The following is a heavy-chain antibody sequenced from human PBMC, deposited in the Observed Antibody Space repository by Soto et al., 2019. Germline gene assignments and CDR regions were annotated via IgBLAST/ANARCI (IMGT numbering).Heavy chain of an antibody. CDR2: FIPIFGTA. D-gene: IGHD1-1*01. J-gene: IGHJ6*02. CDR1: GGTFSSYA. CDR3: ARDSPRPELDLVEYYCYRMDV. Sequence: QVQLVQSGAEVKKPGSSVKVSCKASGGTFSSYAISWVRQAPGQGLEWMGGFIPIFGTANYAHKFQGRVTITADESRSTAYMELSSMRSEDTAVYYCARDSPRPELDLVEYYCYRMDVWGQGTTVTVAS. V-gene: IGHV1-69*01.